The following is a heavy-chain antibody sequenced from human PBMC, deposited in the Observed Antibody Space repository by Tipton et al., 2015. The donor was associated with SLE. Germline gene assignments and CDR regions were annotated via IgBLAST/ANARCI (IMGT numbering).Heavy chain of an antibody. Sequence: TLSLTCSVSGASITRGSYYWTWVRQPAGKGLEWIGHVYTGGATTYNPSLESRVTISLDTSKNHFSLYLTSVTAADTAVYYCASLRFYGDYDLGRWGQGALVTVSS. J-gene: IGHJ4*02. CDR3: ASLRFYGDYDLGR. CDR2: VYTGGAT. V-gene: IGHV4-61*09. CDR1: GASITRGSYY. D-gene: IGHD4-17*01.